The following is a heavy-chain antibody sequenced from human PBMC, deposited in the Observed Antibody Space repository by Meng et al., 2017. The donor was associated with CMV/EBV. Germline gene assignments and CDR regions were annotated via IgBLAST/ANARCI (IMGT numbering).Heavy chain of an antibody. CDR3: ARDFGPYYTNGVCYTRFDY. CDR2: IKQDGSEK. Sequence: GESLKISCAASGFTVSSYWMSWVRQAPGKGLEWVANIKQDGSEKYYVDSVKGRFTISRDNAKNSLYLQMNSLRAEDTAVYYCARDFGPYYTNGVCYTRFDYWGQGTLVTVSS. D-gene: IGHD2-8*01. CDR1: GFTVSSYW. J-gene: IGHJ4*02. V-gene: IGHV3-7*01.